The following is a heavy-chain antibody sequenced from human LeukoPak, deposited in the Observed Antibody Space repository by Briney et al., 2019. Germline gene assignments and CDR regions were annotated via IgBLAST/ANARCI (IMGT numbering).Heavy chain of an antibody. J-gene: IGHJ4*02. CDR2: IIPIFGIA. CDR1: GGTFSSYA. D-gene: IGHD3-22*01. Sequence: SVKVSCKASGGTFSSYAISWVRQAPGQGLEWMGRIIPIFGIANYAQKFQGRVTITADKSTSTAYMELSSLRSEDTAVYYCARDGDYYDSSGYYDPRAYYFDYWGQGTLVTVSS. V-gene: IGHV1-69*04. CDR3: ARDGDYYDSSGYYDPRAYYFDY.